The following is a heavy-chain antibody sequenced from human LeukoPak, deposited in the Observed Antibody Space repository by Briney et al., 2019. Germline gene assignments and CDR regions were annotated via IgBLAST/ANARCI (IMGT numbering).Heavy chain of an antibody. D-gene: IGHD6-6*01. Sequence: SETLSLTCTVSGGSISSSSYYWGWIRQPPGKGLEWIGSIYHSGSTNYNPSLKSRVTISVDKSKNQFSLKLSSVTAEDTAVYYCARDSRPSIAARAPLDYWGQGTLVTVSS. CDR2: IYHSGST. CDR1: GGSISSSSYY. V-gene: IGHV4-39*07. J-gene: IGHJ4*02. CDR3: ARDSRPSIAARAPLDY.